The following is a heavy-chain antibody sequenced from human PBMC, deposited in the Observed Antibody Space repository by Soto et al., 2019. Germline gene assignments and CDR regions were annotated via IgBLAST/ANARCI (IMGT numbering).Heavy chain of an antibody. J-gene: IGHJ6*02. V-gene: IGHV2-5*02. CDR2: IYWDDDK. CDR1: GFSLSTSGVG. CDR3: AHRRGIAPWLDDYYGMDV. Sequence: QITLKESGPTLVKPTQTLTLTCTFSGFSLSTSGVGVGWIRQPPGKALEWLALIYWDDDKRYSPSLKSRLTITKDTSKNQVVLTMTNMDPVDTATYYCAHRRGIAPWLDDYYGMDVWGQGTTVTVSS. D-gene: IGHD6-13*01.